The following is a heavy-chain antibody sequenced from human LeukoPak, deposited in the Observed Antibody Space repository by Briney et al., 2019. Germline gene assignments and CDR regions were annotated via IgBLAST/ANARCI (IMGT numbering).Heavy chain of an antibody. V-gene: IGHV4-4*07. Sequence: SETLSLTCTVSGGSTSSYYWSWIRQPAGKGLEWIGRIYTSGSTNYNPSLKSRVTMSVDTSKNQFSLKLSSVTAADTAVYYCARDSRIVGATGYFDYWGQGTLVTVSS. J-gene: IGHJ4*02. CDR1: GGSTSSYY. D-gene: IGHD1-26*01. CDR2: IYTSGST. CDR3: ARDSRIVGATGYFDY.